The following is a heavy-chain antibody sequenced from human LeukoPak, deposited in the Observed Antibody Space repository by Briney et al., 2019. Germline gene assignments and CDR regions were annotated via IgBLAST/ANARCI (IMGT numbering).Heavy chain of an antibody. CDR1: GYSFTSYW. CDR3: ARRRATVTWDFDY. D-gene: IGHD4-11*01. Sequence: GESLKISCQGSGYSFTSYWIGWVRQMPGKGLEWMGIIYPGDSDTRYSPSFQGQVTISADKSISTAYLQWSSLKASDTAMYYCARRRATVTWDFDYWGQGTLVTVSS. CDR2: IYPGDSDT. V-gene: IGHV5-51*01. J-gene: IGHJ4*02.